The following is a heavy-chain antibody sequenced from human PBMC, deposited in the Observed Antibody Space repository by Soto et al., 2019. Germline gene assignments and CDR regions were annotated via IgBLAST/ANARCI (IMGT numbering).Heavy chain of an antibody. J-gene: IGHJ4*02. CDR2: IIPILGIA. CDR3: VPSLGDGYNYYFDY. CDR1: GGTFSSYT. V-gene: IGHV1-69*02. Sequence: QVQLVQSGAEVKKPGSSVKVSCKASGGTFSSYTISWVRQAPGQGLEWMGRIIPILGIANYAQKFQGRVTIPADKSTSTAYMELSSLRSEDTAVYYCVPSLGDGYNYYFDYWGQGTLVTVSS. D-gene: IGHD5-12*01.